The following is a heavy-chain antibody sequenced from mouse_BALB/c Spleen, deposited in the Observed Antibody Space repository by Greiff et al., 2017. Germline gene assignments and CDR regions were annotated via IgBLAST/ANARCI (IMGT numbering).Heavy chain of an antibody. V-gene: IGHV2-6-4*01. CDR3: ARNSHYYGSSYFDY. D-gene: IGHD1-1*01. CDR2: IWGGGST. CDR1: GFSLSRYS. J-gene: IGHJ2*01. Sequence: VQGVESGPGLVAPSQSLSITCTVSGFSLSRYSVHWVRQPPGKGLEWLGMIWGGGSTDYNSALKSRLSISKDNSKSQVFLKMNSLQTDDTAMYYCARNSHYYGSSYFDYWGQGTTLTVSS.